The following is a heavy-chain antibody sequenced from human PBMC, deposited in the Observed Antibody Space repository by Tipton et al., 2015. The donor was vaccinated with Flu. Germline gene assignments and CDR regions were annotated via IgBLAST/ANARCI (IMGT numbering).Heavy chain of an antibody. CDR3: ARGSGSGTFMIFDI. J-gene: IGHJ4*02. CDR2: IYSSGST. Sequence: LRLSCTVSGDSLSSYYWSWIREPAGKGLEWIGRIYSSGSTTYNLTLKSRVTMSVDTSKRQFSLKLRSVTAADTAVYYCARGSGSGTFMIFDIWGQGTLVTVSS. D-gene: IGHD3-10*01. V-gene: IGHV4-4*07. CDR1: GDSLSSYY.